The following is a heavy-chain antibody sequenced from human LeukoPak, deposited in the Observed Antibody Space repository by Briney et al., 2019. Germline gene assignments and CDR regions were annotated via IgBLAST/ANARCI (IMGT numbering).Heavy chain of an antibody. CDR1: GGSISSSSYY. CDR3: ARKTSLWELKGGLDY. Sequence: PSETLSLTCTVSGGSISSSSYYWGRSRQPPGKGLEWIESIYYSGSTYYNPSLKGRVTISVDTSKNQFSLKLSSVTAADTAVYYCARKTSLWELKGGLDYWGQGTLVTVSS. J-gene: IGHJ4*02. CDR2: IYYSGST. D-gene: IGHD1-26*01. V-gene: IGHV4-39*01.